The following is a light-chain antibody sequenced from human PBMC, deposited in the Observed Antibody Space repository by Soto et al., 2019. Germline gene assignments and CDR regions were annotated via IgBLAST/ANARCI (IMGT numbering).Light chain of an antibody. CDR2: HVS. Sequence: QSVLTQPRSVSGSPGQSVTISCTGTSSDIGAYNYVSWYQQHPGKAPKLMIYHVSKRPSGVPDRFSGSKSGNAASLTISGLQAEDEADYYCSSYTSSSTPYVFGTGTKVTVL. CDR3: SSYTSSSTPYV. J-gene: IGLJ1*01. V-gene: IGLV2-11*01. CDR1: SSDIGAYNY.